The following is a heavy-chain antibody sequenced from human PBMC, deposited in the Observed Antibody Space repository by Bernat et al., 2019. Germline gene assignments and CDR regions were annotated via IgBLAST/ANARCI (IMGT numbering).Heavy chain of an antibody. D-gene: IGHD3-10*01. CDR3: ASSGSYYYGSGSYSNFYDYCGKDV. J-gene: IGHJ6*02. V-gene: IGHV2-70*15. CDR2: IDWDDDK. Sequence: QVTLRESGPALVKPTQTLTLTCSFSGFSLSTSGMCVSWIRQPPGKALEWLARIDWDDDKYYSTSLKTRLTISKDTSKNQVVLTMTNMDPVETATYYCASSGSYYYGSGSYSNFYDYCGKDVWGQGTTVNVSS. CDR1: GFSLSTSGMC.